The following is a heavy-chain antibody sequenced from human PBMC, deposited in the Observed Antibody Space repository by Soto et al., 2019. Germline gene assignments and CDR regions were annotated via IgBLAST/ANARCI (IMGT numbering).Heavy chain of an antibody. Sequence: GGSLRLSCAASGFTFSSYGMHWVRQAPGKGLEWVAVISYDGSNKYYADSVKGRFTISRDNSKNTLYLQMNSLRAEDTAVYYCAKALGEHYFPYYGMDVWGQGTTVTVSS. CDR2: ISYDGSNK. J-gene: IGHJ6*02. CDR1: GFTFSSYG. V-gene: IGHV3-30*18. CDR3: AKALGEHYFPYYGMDV. D-gene: IGHD3-10*01.